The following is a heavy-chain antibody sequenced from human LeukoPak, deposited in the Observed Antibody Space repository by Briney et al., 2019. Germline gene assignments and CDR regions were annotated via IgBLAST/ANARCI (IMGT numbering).Heavy chain of an antibody. CDR2: IKQDGSEK. D-gene: IGHD6-13*01. CDR1: GFTFNNYW. V-gene: IGHV3-7*01. CDR3: ARFEAAAGNFDY. J-gene: IGHJ4*02. Sequence: GGSLRLSCVVSGFTFNNYWMSWVRQAPGKGLEWVANIKQDGSEKYYVDSVKGRFTISRDNAKNSLYLQMNSLRAEDTAVYYCARFEAAAGNFDYWGQGTLVTVSS.